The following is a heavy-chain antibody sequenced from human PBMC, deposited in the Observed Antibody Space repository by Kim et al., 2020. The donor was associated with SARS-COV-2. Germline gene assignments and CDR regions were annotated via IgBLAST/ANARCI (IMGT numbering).Heavy chain of an antibody. D-gene: IGHD3-22*01. J-gene: IGHJ3*02. CDR3: ARDLVTYYYDSSGSDAFDI. Sequence: GRFTISRDNSKNTLYLQMNSLRAEDTAVYYCARDLVTYYYDSSGSDAFDIWGQGTMVTVSS. V-gene: IGHV3-53*01.